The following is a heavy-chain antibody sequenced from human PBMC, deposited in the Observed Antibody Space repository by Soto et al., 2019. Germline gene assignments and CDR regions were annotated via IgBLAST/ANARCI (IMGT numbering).Heavy chain of an antibody. CDR1: GGSISSGNYY. J-gene: IGHJ4*01. D-gene: IGHD6-19*01. CDR3: ARLRAGPDNGWYWAFDY. Sequence: SETLSLTCVVSGGSISSGNYYWGWIRQTPEKGLELIGNIYHNGNTYYNPSFKSRVTISIDTSKSHFSLKLNSVTAADTAVYFCARLRAGPDNGWYWAFDYWGHGTLVTVSS. V-gene: IGHV4-39*02. CDR2: IYHNGNT.